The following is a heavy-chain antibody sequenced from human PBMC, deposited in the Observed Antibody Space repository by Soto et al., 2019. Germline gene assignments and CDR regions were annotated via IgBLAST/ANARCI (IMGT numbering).Heavy chain of an antibody. V-gene: IGHV4-59*01. CDR3: ASGGNWFDP. J-gene: IGHJ5*02. CDR2: MYYNGNI. CDR1: GXSISNYY. Sequence: LSLTCNVSGXSISNYYWTWIRQSPEKGLEWIGYMYYNGNINYNPSLKSRVTISIDTSKNQFSLTLKSVSAADTAVYYCASGGNWFDPWGQGVPVTVSS. D-gene: IGHD3-16*01.